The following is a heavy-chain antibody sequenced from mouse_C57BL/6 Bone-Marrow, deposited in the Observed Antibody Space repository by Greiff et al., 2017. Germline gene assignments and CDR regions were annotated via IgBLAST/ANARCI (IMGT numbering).Heavy chain of an antibody. CDR3: ARHEDGFYYYGHYFDY. J-gene: IGHJ2*01. V-gene: IGHV1-62-2*01. D-gene: IGHD1-1*01. Sequence: QVQLQQSGAELVKPGASVKLSCKASGYTFTEYTIHWVKQRSGQGLEWIGWFYPGSGSIKYNEKFQDKATLTADKSSSTVYMELSRLTSEDSAVXFCARHEDGFYYYGHYFDYWGQGTTLTVSS. CDR1: GYTFTEYT. CDR2: FYPGSGSI.